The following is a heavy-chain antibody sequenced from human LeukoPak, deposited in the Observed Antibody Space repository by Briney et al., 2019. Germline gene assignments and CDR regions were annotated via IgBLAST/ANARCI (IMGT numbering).Heavy chain of an antibody. V-gene: IGHV4-39*07. D-gene: IGHD3-3*02. Sequence: SETLSLTCTVSGGSISSSSYYWDWIRQPPGKGLEWIGNIDYSGSTYYNPSLKSRVTISVDTSKNQFSLKLSSVTAADTAVYYCASSSFDRKRISHNRDHDYWGQGTLVTVSS. J-gene: IGHJ4*02. CDR3: ASSSFDRKRISHNRDHDY. CDR1: GGSISSSSYY. CDR2: IDYSGST.